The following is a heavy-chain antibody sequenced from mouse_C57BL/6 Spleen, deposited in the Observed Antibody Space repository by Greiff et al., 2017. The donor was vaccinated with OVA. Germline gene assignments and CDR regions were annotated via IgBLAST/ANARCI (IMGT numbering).Heavy chain of an antibody. CDR3: ARDSSGYLSWFAY. CDR1: GYTFTSYW. V-gene: IGHV1-55*01. D-gene: IGHD3-2*02. CDR2: IYPGSGST. J-gene: IGHJ3*01. Sequence: QVQLQQPGAELVKPGASVKMSCKASGYTFTSYWITWVKQRPGQGLEWIGDIYPGSGSTNYNEKFKSKATLTVDTSSSTAYMQLSILTSEDSAVYYCARDSSGYLSWFAYWGQGTLVTVSA.